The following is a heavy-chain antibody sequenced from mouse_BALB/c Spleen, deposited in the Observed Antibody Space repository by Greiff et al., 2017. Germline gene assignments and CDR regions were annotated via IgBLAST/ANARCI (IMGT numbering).Heavy chain of an antibody. CDR1: GFTFSSYG. J-gene: IGHJ3*01. CDR3: ARLRYDYDGAWFAY. V-gene: IGHV5-6*01. D-gene: IGHD2-4*01. Sequence: EVQRVESGGDLVKPGGSLKLSCAASGFTFSSYGMSWVRQTPDKRLEWVATISSGGSYTYYPDSVKGRFTISRDNAKNTLYLQMSSLKSEDTAMYYCARLRYDYDGAWFAYWGQGTLVTVSA. CDR2: ISSGGSYT.